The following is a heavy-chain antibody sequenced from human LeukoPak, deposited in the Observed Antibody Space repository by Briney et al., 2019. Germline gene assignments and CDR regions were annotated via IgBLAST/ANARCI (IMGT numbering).Heavy chain of an antibody. CDR1: GGSFSGYY. J-gene: IGHJ5*02. CDR3: ARGVRSAKNWFDP. CDR2: INHSGST. V-gene: IGHV4-34*01. Sequence: SETLSLTCAVYGGSFSGYYWSWIRQPPGKGLEWIGEINHSGSTNYNPSLKSRVTISVDTSKNQFSLKLSSVTAADTAVYYCARGVRSAKNWFDPWGQGTLVTVSS.